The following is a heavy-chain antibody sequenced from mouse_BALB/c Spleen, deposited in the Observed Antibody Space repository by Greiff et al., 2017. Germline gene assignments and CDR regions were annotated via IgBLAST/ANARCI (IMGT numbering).Heavy chain of an antibody. CDR3: AITTVPYYYAMDY. V-gene: IGHV1S29*02. D-gene: IGHD1-1*01. CDR2: IYPYNGGT. Sequence: VQLQQSGPELVKPGASVKISCKASGYTFTDYNMHWVKQSHGKSLEWIGYIYPYNGGTGYNQKFKSKATLTVDNSSSTAYMELRSLTSEDSAVYYCAITTVPYYYAMDYWGQGTSVTVSS. J-gene: IGHJ4*01. CDR1: GYTFTDYN.